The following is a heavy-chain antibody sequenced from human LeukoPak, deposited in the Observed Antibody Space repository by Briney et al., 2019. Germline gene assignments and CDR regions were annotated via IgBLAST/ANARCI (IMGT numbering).Heavy chain of an antibody. CDR3: APGSPSTGYYYY. J-gene: IGHJ4*02. V-gene: IGHV4-59*05. CDR1: GGSISSYY. CDR2: IYYSGST. D-gene: IGHD3-22*01. Sequence: SETLSLTCTVSGGSISSYYWSWIRQPPGKGLEWIGSIYYSGSTYYSPSLKSRVTVSVDTSKNQFSLKMTSVTAADTAVYFCAPGSPSTGYYYYWGQGTLVTVSS.